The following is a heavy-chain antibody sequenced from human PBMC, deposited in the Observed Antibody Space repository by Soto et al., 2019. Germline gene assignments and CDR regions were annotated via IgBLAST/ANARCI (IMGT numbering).Heavy chain of an antibody. CDR2: ISYDGRYI. V-gene: IGHV3-30*03. Sequence: QVQLVESGGGVVHPGRSLRLSCSASGFTFSRYGMHWVRHVPGKGLEWVAVISYDGRYIYYADSVKGRFAISRDNSKKTVELLMNSLRREDTAVYYCARDVTDYVLDVWGQGTTVNVSS. CDR3: ARDVTDYVLDV. J-gene: IGHJ6*02. D-gene: IGHD3-9*01. CDR1: GFTFSRYG.